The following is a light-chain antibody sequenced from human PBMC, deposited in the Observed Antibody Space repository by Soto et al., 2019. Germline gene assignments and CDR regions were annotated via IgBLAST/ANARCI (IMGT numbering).Light chain of an antibody. CDR2: KAS. V-gene: IGKV1-5*03. CDR1: QSISSW. Sequence: DIQMTQSPSTLSASVGDRVTITCRASQSISSWLAWYQQKPGKAPKLLIYKASNLESWVPSRFSGSGSGTEFTLAISSLQPDDFATYYCQQYNSSSPYTFGQGTKLGIK. CDR3: QQYNSSSPYT. J-gene: IGKJ2*01.